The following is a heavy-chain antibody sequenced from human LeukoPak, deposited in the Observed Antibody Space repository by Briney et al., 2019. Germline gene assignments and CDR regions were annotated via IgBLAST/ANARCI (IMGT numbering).Heavy chain of an antibody. CDR2: ISAYNGNT. CDR1: GYTFTSYG. J-gene: IGHJ4*02. Sequence: ASVTVSCKASGYTFTSYGISWVRQAPGQGLEWMGWISAYNGNTNYAQKLQGRVTMTTDTSTSTAYMELRSLRSDDTAVYYCARANGDYYGSGSYDYWGQGTLVTVSS. CDR3: ARANGDYYGSGSYDY. D-gene: IGHD3-10*01. V-gene: IGHV1-18*01.